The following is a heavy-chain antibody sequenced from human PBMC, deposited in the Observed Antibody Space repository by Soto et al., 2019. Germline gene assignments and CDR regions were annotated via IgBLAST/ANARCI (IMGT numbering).Heavy chain of an antibody. CDR1: GFTFSSYA. J-gene: IGHJ5*02. CDR3: AKDANVVVVAATLWFDP. D-gene: IGHD2-15*01. V-gene: IGHV3-23*01. CDR2: TSGSGGST. Sequence: GGSLRLSCAASGFTFSSYAMSWVRQAPGKGLEWVSATSGSGGSTYYADSVKGRFTISRDNSKNTLYLQMNSLRAEDTAVYYCAKDANVVVVAATLWFDPWGQGTLVTVSS.